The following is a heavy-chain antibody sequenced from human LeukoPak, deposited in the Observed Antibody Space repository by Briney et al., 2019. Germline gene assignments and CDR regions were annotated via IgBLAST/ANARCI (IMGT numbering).Heavy chain of an antibody. Sequence: ASVKVSCKASGYTFTGYYMHWVRQAPGQGLEWRGWINPNSGGANYAQKFQGRVTMTRDTSISTAYMELSRLRSDDTAVYYCARERVYAIYYYYGMDVWGQGTTVTVSS. CDR2: INPNSGGA. CDR3: ARERVYAIYYYYGMDV. D-gene: IGHD2-8*01. CDR1: GYTFTGYY. V-gene: IGHV1-2*02. J-gene: IGHJ6*02.